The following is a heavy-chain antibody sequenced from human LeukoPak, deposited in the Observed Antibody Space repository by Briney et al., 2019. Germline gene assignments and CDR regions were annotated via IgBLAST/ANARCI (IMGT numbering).Heavy chain of an antibody. Sequence: PSETLSLTCTVSGGSISNYYWSWIRQPPGKGLEWIGYFYHSGSTYYNPSLKSRVTISVDTSKNQFSLKLSSVTAADTAVYYCAREESSSGWPYNWFDPWGQGTLVTVSS. D-gene: IGHD6-19*01. J-gene: IGHJ5*02. CDR3: AREESSSGWPYNWFDP. V-gene: IGHV4-59*12. CDR1: GGSISNYY. CDR2: FYHSGST.